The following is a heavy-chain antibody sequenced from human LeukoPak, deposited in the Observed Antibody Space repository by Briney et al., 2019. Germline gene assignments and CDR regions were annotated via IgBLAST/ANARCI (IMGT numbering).Heavy chain of an antibody. J-gene: IGHJ5*02. V-gene: IGHV4-39*01. CDR3: GRRGYCSSTSCPRWFDP. CDR2: IYYSGST. Sequence: SETLSLTCTVSGGSISSSSYYWGWIRQPPGKGLEWIGSIYYSGSTYYNPSLKSRVTISVDTSKNQFSLKLSSVTAADTAVYYCGRRGYCSSTSCPRWFDPWGQGTLVTVSS. D-gene: IGHD2-2*01. CDR1: GGSISSSSYY.